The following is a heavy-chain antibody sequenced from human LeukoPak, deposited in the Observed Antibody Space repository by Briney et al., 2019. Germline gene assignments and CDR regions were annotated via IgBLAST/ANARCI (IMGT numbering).Heavy chain of an antibody. CDR3: ARGIWSGQQNWFEP. Sequence: PGGSLRLSCAASGFTFSDYSVTWVRQAPGKGLEWVSFISSTSNTIYYADSVKGRFTISRDNAKNSLYLQMNSLRAEDTAVYYCARGIWSGQQNWFEPWAQGTLVTVSS. J-gene: IGHJ5*02. CDR2: ISSTSNTI. CDR1: GFTFSDYS. D-gene: IGHD3-3*01. V-gene: IGHV3-48*04.